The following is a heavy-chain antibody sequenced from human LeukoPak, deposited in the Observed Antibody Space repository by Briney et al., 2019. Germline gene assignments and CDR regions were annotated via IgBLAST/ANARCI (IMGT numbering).Heavy chain of an antibody. J-gene: IGHJ4*02. CDR3: ARAEPSPSSLVRGVIDC. CDR1: GFTFNSYA. CDR2: ISHDVYHE. V-gene: IGHV3-30*04. Sequence: PGGSLRLSCIASGFTFNSYAMSWVRQAPGKGLEWVAVISHDVYHEHYADSVKGGFTLSRDNSKNTVFLQMSSLRAEDTAVYYCARAEPSPSSLVRGVIDCWGQGTLVTVSS. D-gene: IGHD3-10*01.